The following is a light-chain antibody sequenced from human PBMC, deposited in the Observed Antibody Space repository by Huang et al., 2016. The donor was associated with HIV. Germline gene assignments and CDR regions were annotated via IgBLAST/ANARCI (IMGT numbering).Light chain of an antibody. V-gene: IGKV3-15*01. CDR3: QQYNNWPQT. CDR2: GAS. Sequence: EIVMTQSPATLSLSPGERATPSCSASQSFSSNLAWYQQKPGQAPRLLIYGASTRATGIPARFSGSGSVTEFTLTISSLQSEDFAVYYCQQYNNWPQTFGQGTRVEIK. CDR1: QSFSSN. J-gene: IGKJ1*01.